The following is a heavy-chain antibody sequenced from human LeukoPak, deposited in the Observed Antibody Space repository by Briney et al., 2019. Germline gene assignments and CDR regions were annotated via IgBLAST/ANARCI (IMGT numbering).Heavy chain of an antibody. V-gene: IGHV3-21*01. CDR1: GFTFSSYS. CDR2: ISSSSSSYI. CDR3: ARARARSRDFYAFDI. D-gene: IGHD5-24*01. J-gene: IGHJ3*02. Sequence: GGSLRLSCAASGFTFSSYSMNWVRQAPGKGLEWVSSISSSSSSYIYYADSVKGRFTISRDNAKNSLYLQMNSLRAEDTAVYYCARARARSRDFYAFDIWGQGTMVTVSS.